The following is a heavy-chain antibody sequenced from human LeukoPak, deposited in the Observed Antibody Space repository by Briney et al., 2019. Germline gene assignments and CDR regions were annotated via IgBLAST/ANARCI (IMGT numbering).Heavy chain of an antibody. CDR1: GGSISSGGYS. CDR3: ARGDQQNWFDP. D-gene: IGHD6-13*01. V-gene: IGHV4-30-2*01. J-gene: IGHJ5*02. CDR2: IYHSGST. Sequence: PSQTLSLACAASGGSISSGGYSWSWIRQPPGKGLEWIGYIYHSGSTYYNPSLKSRVTISVDRSKNQFSLKLSSVTAADTAVYYCARGDQQNWFDPWGQGTLVTVSS.